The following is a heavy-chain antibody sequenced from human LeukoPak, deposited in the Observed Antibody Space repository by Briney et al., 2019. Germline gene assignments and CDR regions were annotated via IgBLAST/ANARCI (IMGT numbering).Heavy chain of an antibody. D-gene: IGHD4-17*01. Sequence: GESLKISCKGSGYSFTSYWIGWVRQMPGKGLEWMGIIYPGDSDTRYSPSFQGQVTISADKSISTAYLQWSSLKASDTAMYYCASRSNDYGVQTYVFDYWGQGTLVTVSS. V-gene: IGHV5-51*01. CDR2: IYPGDSDT. CDR3: ASRSNDYGVQTYVFDY. CDR1: GYSFTSYW. J-gene: IGHJ4*02.